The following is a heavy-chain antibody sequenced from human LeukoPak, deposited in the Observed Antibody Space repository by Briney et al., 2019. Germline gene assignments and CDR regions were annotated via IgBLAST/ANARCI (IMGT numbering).Heavy chain of an antibody. CDR2: ILWNDDN. CDR1: GFSLSTPAVG. D-gene: IGHD6-19*01. V-gene: IGHV2-5*01. J-gene: IGHJ4*02. CDR3: AHSRRYNSGWYSDY. Sequence: SGPTLVNPTRTLTLTCTFSGFSLSTPAVGVGWIRQPPGKALEWLALILWNDDNRYTPSLRSRLTITKDTSKNQVVLTMTNMDPVDTATYYCAHSRRYNSGWYSDYWGQGTLVTVSS.